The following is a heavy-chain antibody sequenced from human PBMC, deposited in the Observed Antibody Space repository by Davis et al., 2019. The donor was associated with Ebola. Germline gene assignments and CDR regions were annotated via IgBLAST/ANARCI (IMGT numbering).Heavy chain of an antibody. J-gene: IGHJ3*02. CDR2: INAGNGNT. CDR3: ARRLGSGYQEDAFDI. V-gene: IGHV1-3*01. D-gene: IGHD3-22*01. Sequence: ASVKVSCKASGYTFTSYAMHWVRQAPGQRLEWMGWINAGNGNTNYAQKLQGRVTMTTDTSTSTAYMELRSLRSDDTAVYYCARRLGSGYQEDAFDIWGQGTMVTVSS. CDR1: GYTFTSYA.